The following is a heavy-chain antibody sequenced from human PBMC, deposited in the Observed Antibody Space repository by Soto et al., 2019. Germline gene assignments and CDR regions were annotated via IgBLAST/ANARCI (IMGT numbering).Heavy chain of an antibody. CDR3: ARLGCSGGSCYYYYYYYMDV. D-gene: IGHD2-15*01. V-gene: IGHV4-39*01. CDR1: GGSISSSSYY. CDR2: IYFSGST. Sequence: SENLSLTCTVSGGSISSSSYYWGWIRQPPGKGLDWIGIIYFSGSTFYNPSLMSRVSISVDTSKNQFFLKLSSVIAADTAVYYFARLGCSGGSCYYYYYYYMDVWGKGTTVTVSS. J-gene: IGHJ6*03.